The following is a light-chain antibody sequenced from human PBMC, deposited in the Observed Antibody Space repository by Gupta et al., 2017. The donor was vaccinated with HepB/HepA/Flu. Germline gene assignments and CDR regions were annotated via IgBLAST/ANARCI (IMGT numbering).Light chain of an antibody. J-gene: IGKJ1*01. Sequence: DIQMTHSPSSLAASVGDRVTITGRASQVIRNNLGWFQQKPGKAPKRLMYAASSFQSGVPSRFSGSGSGTEFTLTISSLQPEDFATYYCQQYKSYPGTFGQGTRVEIK. CDR1: QVIRNN. V-gene: IGKV1-17*01. CDR2: AAS. CDR3: QQYKSYPGT.